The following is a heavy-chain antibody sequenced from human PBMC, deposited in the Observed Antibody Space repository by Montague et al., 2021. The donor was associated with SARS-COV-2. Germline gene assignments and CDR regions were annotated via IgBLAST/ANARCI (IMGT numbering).Heavy chain of an antibody. CDR3: ARSPMVRGVTYYGMDV. Sequence: SETLSLTCTVSGGSISSNLFYWGWIRQTPGKGLEWIGDISYTGSTYYNPSLKSRVTISVDTSKNQFSLKLSSVTAADTAVYYCARSPMVRGVTYYGMDVWGQGTTVTVSS. J-gene: IGHJ6*02. CDR1: GGSISSNLFY. D-gene: IGHD3-10*01. CDR2: ISYTGST. V-gene: IGHV4-39*07.